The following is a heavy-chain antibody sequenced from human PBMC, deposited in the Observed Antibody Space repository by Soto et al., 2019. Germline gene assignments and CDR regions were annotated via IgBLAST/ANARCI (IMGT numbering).Heavy chain of an antibody. Sequence: QVQLVQSGVEVKKPGASVRVSCKASGYPFISYAISWVRQAPGQGLEWMGRFSVYNGNTIYAQKFHDRLTVTTDTSTTTAYMELRSLTSDDTAVYYCVWSCTGGSCSDYWGQGTLVTVSS. CDR3: VWSCTGGSCSDY. J-gene: IGHJ4*02. V-gene: IGHV1-18*04. CDR2: FSVYNGNT. D-gene: IGHD2-15*01. CDR1: GYPFISYA.